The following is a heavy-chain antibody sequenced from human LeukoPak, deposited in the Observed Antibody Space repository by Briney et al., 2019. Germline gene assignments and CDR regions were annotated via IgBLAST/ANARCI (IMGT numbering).Heavy chain of an antibody. V-gene: IGHV3-48*04. CDR1: GFTFSSYS. CDR3: ARLPAYCSSTSCYYDY. Sequence: GGSLRLSCTASGFTFSSYSMNWVRQAPGKGLEWVSYISSASGSIYYADSVKGRFTISRDNAKNSLFLQMNSLRAEDTAVYYCARLPAYCSSTSCYYDYWGQGTLVTVSS. D-gene: IGHD2-2*01. J-gene: IGHJ4*02. CDR2: ISSASGSI.